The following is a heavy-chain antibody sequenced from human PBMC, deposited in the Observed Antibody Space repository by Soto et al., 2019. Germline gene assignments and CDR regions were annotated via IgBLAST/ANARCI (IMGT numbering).Heavy chain of an antibody. D-gene: IGHD3-3*01. V-gene: IGHV3-23*04. CDR1: GFTFSSYA. Sequence: EVQLVESGGGLVQPGGSLRLSCAASGFTFSSYAMNWVRQAPGKGLEWVSAISGSGGSTYYADSVKGRFTISRDNSKNTLYLQMNSLRAEDTAVYYCANREIRITIFGVVIADFDYWGQGTLVTASS. CDR2: ISGSGGST. CDR3: ANREIRITIFGVVIADFDY. J-gene: IGHJ4*02.